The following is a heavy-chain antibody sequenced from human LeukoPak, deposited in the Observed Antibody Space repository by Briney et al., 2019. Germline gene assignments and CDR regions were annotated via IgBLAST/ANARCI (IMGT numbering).Heavy chain of an antibody. D-gene: IGHD7-27*01. Sequence: GESLTISCKASGYSFNPHWIGSIRQKPGKGLECMAIVYPGRRHTRYSPSFEGHFTISADKTVTTAYLQWSSLEASDTAVYYCARLSGGSWANTEYFPDWGQGTLVIVSS. CDR1: GYSFNPHW. CDR2: VYPGRRHT. CDR3: ARLSGGSWANTEYFPD. V-gene: IGHV5-51*01. J-gene: IGHJ1*01.